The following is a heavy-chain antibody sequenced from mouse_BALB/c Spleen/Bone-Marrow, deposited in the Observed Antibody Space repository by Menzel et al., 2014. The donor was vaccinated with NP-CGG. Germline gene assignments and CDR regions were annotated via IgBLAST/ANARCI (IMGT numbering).Heavy chain of an antibody. CDR3: ARAYYANYAYYVDY. CDR2: IYPANGNT. J-gene: IGHJ4*01. V-gene: IGHV14-3*02. D-gene: IGHD2-10*01. Sequence: VHLQQSGPELVKPGASVKLSCTASGFTFTDSYMHWVKQKPEQGLEWIGWIYPANGNTKYDPKFQGKATMTADTSSNAAYVQLRSRRSASAAVYVCARAYYANYAYYVDYWGQGTSLTVSS. CDR1: GFTFTDSY.